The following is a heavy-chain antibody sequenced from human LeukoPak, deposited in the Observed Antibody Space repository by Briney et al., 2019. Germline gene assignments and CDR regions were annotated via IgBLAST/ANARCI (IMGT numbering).Heavy chain of an antibody. D-gene: IGHD2-21*02. J-gene: IGHJ6*02. Sequence: SGGSLRLSCAASGFTFSSYAMSWVRQAPGKGLEWVSAISGSGGSTYYADSVKGRFTISRDNSKNTLYLQMNSLRAEDTAVYYCAKDSPNCGGDCNPYYYYGMDVWGQGTTVTVSS. CDR3: AKDSPNCGGDCNPYYYYGMDV. CDR2: ISGSGGST. CDR1: GFTFSSYA. V-gene: IGHV3-23*01.